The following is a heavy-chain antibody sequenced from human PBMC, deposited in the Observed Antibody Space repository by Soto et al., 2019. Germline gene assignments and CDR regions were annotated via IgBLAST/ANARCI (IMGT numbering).Heavy chain of an antibody. Sequence: QVQLVESGGGVVQPGRSLRLSCAASGFTFRSYGMHWVRQAPGKGLEWVVVISHDGTTTYYADSVKGRFTVSRDNSKNTLYLQINSLRVEDTAVYFCAKGASVVVLNMANAFDIWGQGTMVTVSS. CDR2: ISHDGTTT. CDR3: AKGASVVVLNMANAFDI. D-gene: IGHD3-16*01. CDR1: GFTFRSYG. V-gene: IGHV3-30*18. J-gene: IGHJ3*02.